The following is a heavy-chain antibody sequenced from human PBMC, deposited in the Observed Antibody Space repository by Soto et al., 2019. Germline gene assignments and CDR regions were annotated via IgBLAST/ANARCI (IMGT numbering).Heavy chain of an antibody. CDR2: IHHNATA. CDR3: ARLDRSTSKIGV. V-gene: IGHV4-61*08. J-gene: IGHJ6*02. D-gene: IGHD3-22*01. Sequence: QVQLQASGPGLLKPSETLSLTCTLSGDSVSSGASHWTWIRQSPGKGLEWSGYIHHNATADCNPSLKGRVSISVDTSKNQFSLKLTSATTADTAVYYCARLDRSTSKIGVWGQGTTVTVSS. CDR1: GDSVSSGASH.